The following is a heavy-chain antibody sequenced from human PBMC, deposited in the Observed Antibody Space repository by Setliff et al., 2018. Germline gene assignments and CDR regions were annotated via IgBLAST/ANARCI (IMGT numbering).Heavy chain of an antibody. CDR3: ARASEALELSTSPNGMDV. CDR1: GGSLSSGNFY. V-gene: IGHV4-61*02. J-gene: IGHJ6*02. CDR2: IYPSGYT. Sequence: SETLSLTCTLYGGSLSSGNFYWSWIRQPAGKGLEWVGRIYPSGYTNYNPSLESRVTISLDTSKNQFSLTLRSVTAADTAVYYCARASEALELSTSPNGMDVWGQGTTVTVSS. D-gene: IGHD3-3*01.